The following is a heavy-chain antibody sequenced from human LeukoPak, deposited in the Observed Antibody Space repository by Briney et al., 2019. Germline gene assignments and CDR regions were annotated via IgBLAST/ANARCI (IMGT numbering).Heavy chain of an antibody. CDR2: INPNSGGT. Sequence: ASVKVSCKASGYTFTGYYMHWVRQAPGQGLEWMGWINPNSGGTNYAQKFQGRVTMTRDTSISTAYMELSRLRSEDTAVYYCARSQDIAVAGEYYYYYMDVWGKGTTVTVSS. CDR3: ARSQDIAVAGEYYYYYMDV. CDR1: GYTFTGYY. D-gene: IGHD6-19*01. J-gene: IGHJ6*03. V-gene: IGHV1-2*02.